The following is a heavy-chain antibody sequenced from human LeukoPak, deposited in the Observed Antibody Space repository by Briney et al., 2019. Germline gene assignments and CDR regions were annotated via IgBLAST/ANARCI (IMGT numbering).Heavy chain of an antibody. CDR3: ARGSGYCTNGVCLNWFDP. Sequence: PSETLSLTCTVSGGSISSYYWSWIRQPPGKGLEWIGYIYYSGSTYYNPSLKSRVTISVDTSKNQFSLKLSSVTAADTAVYYCARGSGYCTNGVCLNWFDPWGQGTLVTVSS. D-gene: IGHD2-8*01. CDR2: IYYSGST. CDR1: GGSISSYY. V-gene: IGHV4-59*12. J-gene: IGHJ5*02.